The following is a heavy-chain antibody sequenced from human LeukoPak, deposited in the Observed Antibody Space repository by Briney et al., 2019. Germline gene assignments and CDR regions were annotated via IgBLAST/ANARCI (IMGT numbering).Heavy chain of an antibody. J-gene: IGHJ4*02. CDR2: ISGDGSST. Sequence: GGSLRLSCAASGFTFSSYWMHWVRQAPGKGLVWVSRISGDGSSTDYADSVKGRFTISRDNAKNTLYLQMNSPRAEDTAVYYCARTSPFDYWGQGALVTVSS. CDR1: GFTFSSYW. CDR3: ARTSPFDY. V-gene: IGHV3-74*01.